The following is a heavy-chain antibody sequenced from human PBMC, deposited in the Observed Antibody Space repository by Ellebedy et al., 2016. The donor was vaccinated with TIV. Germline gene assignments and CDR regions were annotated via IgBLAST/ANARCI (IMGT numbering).Heavy chain of an antibody. CDR3: VGGQFDY. CDR1: GFSFSNYW. Sequence: GESLKISCAASGFSFSNYWMTWVRQAPGKGLEWVANIKGDGSERYYVDSVKGRFTISRDNAKNSLYLQMNSLRAEDTAVYYCVGGQFDYWGQGTLVTVSS. J-gene: IGHJ4*02. V-gene: IGHV3-7*04. CDR2: IKGDGSER.